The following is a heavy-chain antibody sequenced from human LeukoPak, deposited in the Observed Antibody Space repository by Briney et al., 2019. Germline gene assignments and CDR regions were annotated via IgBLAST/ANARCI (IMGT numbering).Heavy chain of an antibody. D-gene: IGHD5-18*01. J-gene: IGHJ5*02. CDR3: ARLKRGYSSGWFDP. CDR1: GYTFTSYG. CDR2: ISTYNGNT. Sequence: GASVKVSCKASGYTFTSYGISWVRQAPGQGLEWMGWISTYNGNTNYAQKLQGSVTMTTDTSTSTAYMALRSLRSDDTAVYYCARLKRGYSSGWFDPWGQGTLVTVSS. V-gene: IGHV1-18*01.